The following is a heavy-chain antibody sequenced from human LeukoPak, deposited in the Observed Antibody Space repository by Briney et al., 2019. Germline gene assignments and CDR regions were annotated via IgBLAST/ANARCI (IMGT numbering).Heavy chain of an antibody. J-gene: IGHJ4*02. CDR2: INDSGST. CDR1: GGSFNVNY. CDR3: ARRPVAAGRSVRYFDY. V-gene: IGHV4-34*01. D-gene: IGHD6-19*01. Sequence: KPSENLSLTCAVYGGSFNVNYWSWIRQPPGKGLEGTREINDSGSTSYNPSLKSRVTISGDASKNQLSLKLSSVTAADTAVYYCARRPVAAGRSVRYFDYWGQGTLVTVSS.